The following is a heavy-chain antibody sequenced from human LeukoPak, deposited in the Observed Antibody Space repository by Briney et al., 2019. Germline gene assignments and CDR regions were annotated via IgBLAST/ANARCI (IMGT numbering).Heavy chain of an antibody. CDR3: ARESDYYDSSGYFDY. V-gene: IGHV4-59*01. CDR1: GGSISTYY. Sequence: PSETLSLTCTVSGGSISTYYWSWIRQPPGKGLGWLAYISHSGSTNFNPSLKSRVTISVDTSMNQFSLKLSSVTAADTAVYYCARESDYYDSSGYFDYWGQGTLVTVSS. J-gene: IGHJ4*02. CDR2: ISHSGST. D-gene: IGHD3-22*01.